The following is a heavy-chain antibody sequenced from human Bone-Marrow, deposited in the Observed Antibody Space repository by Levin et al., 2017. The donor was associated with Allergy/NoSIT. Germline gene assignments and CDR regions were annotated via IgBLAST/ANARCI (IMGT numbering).Heavy chain of an antibody. D-gene: IGHD4-11*01. CDR3: ATFDYSSYGYYFGY. Sequence: GESLKISCAVSGFNFHAYGMTWVRQAPGKGLEWVSTIRGSDDSTYYRDSVKGRFIVSRDSSEDTLYLDMHSLRAEDTALYYCATFDYSSYGYYFGYWGQGTPVTVSS. CDR1: GFNFHAYG. J-gene: IGHJ4*02. CDR2: IRGSDDST. V-gene: IGHV3-23*01.